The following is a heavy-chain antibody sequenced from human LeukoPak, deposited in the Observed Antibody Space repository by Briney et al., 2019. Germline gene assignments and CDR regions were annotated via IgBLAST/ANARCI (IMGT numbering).Heavy chain of an antibody. CDR2: INWNGASI. CDR3: AKTNSGRYSAPFDY. Sequence: PGGSLRLSCAASGFNFDDSVMHWVRQAPGKGLEWVSGINWNGASIDYADSVKGRFTISRDSAKNSLYLQMNSLRAEDTALYYCAKTNSGRYSAPFDYWGQGTLVTVSS. CDR1: GFNFDDSV. D-gene: IGHD1-26*01. V-gene: IGHV3-9*01. J-gene: IGHJ4*02.